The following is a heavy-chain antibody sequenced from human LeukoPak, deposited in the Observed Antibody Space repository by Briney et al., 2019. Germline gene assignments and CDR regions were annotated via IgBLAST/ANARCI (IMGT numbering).Heavy chain of an antibody. Sequence: GASVKVSCKASGYTFTGYYIHWVRQAPGQRLEWMGLINPTGGSTGYAQKFQGRVTMTRDMSTSTDYMELSSLRSEDTAIYYCARDNSVGDNAWWFDPWGQGTLVTVSS. CDR3: ARDNSVGDNAWWFDP. J-gene: IGHJ5*02. CDR2: INPTGGST. V-gene: IGHV1-46*01. D-gene: IGHD1-26*01. CDR1: GYTFTGYY.